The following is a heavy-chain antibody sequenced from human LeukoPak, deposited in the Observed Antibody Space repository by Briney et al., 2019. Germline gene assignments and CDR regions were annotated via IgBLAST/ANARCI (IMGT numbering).Heavy chain of an antibody. CDR1: GFALSDAW. CDR2: IKSEIDGGTI. V-gene: IGHV3-15*01. D-gene: IGHD1-1*01. CDR3: SKMMWNRRGFDP. Sequence: GGSLRLSCAVSGFALSDAWMTWVRQAPGKGLEWVGRIKSEIDGGTIDYAAPVKGRFIISRDDSNNSLFLQMNSLKTEDTAVYYCSKMMWNRRGFDPWGQGTLVTVSS. J-gene: IGHJ5*02.